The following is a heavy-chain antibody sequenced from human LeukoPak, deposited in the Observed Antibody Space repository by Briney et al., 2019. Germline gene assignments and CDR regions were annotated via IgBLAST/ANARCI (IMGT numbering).Heavy chain of an antibody. CDR1: GFTFSSYG. CDR2: IWYDGSNK. J-gene: IGHJ6*02. V-gene: IGHV3-33*08. Sequence: AGGSLRLSCAASGFTFSSYGMHWVRQAPGKGLEWVAVIWYDGSNKYYADSVKGRFTISRDNSKNTLYLQMNSLRAEDTAVYYCARAGYYDLYGLDVWGQGTTVTVSS. D-gene: IGHD3-22*01. CDR3: ARAGYYDLYGLDV.